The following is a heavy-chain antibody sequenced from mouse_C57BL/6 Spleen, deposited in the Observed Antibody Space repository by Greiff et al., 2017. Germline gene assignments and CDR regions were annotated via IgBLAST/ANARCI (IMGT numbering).Heavy chain of an antibody. CDR2: ISDGGSYT. Sequence: EVHLVESGGGLVKPGGSLKLSCAASGFTFSSYAMSWVRQTPEKRLEWVATISDGGSYTYYPDNVKGRFTISRDNAKNNRYLQMSHLKSEDTAMYYCAREGGMVTTFFDYWGQGTTLTVSS. V-gene: IGHV5-4*01. CDR3: AREGGMVTTFFDY. D-gene: IGHD2-2*01. J-gene: IGHJ2*01. CDR1: GFTFSSYA.